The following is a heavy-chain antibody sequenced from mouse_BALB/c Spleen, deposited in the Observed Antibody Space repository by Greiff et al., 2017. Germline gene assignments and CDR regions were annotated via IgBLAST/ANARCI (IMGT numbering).Heavy chain of an antibody. Sequence: EVQGVESGGGLVKPGGSLKLSCAASGFTFSSYAMSWVRQTPEKRLEWVASISSGGSTYYPDSVKGRFTISRDNARDILSLQMSSLRSEDTAMYYCARGLDYWGQGTTLTVSS. V-gene: IGHV5-6-5*01. CDR2: ISSGGST. J-gene: IGHJ2*01. CDR1: GFTFSSYA. CDR3: ARGLDY.